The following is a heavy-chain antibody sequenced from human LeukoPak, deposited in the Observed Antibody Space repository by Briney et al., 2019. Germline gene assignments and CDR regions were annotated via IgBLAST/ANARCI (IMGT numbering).Heavy chain of an antibody. CDR3: ARERGRITMVRGVITYNWFDP. V-gene: IGHV1-46*01. J-gene: IGHJ5*02. CDR1: GYTFTSYD. D-gene: IGHD3-10*01. CDR2: INPSGGST. Sequence: GASVKVSCKASGYTFTSYDINWVRQAPGQGLEWMGIINPSGGSTSYAQKFQGRVTMTRDTSTSTVYMELSILRSEDTAVYYCARERGRITMVRGVITYNWFDPWGQGTLVTVSS.